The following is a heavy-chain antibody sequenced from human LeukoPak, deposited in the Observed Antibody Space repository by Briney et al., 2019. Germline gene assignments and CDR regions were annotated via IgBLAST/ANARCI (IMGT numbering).Heavy chain of an antibody. CDR1: GFTFSSYW. D-gene: IGHD3-9*01. Sequence: GGSLRLSCAVSGFTFSSYWMSWVRRAPGKGLEWVASIKQDGSEKYYVDSVKGRFTISRDNAKNSLFLQMNSLRAEDTAVYYCARYFGYSDYWGQGTLVTVSS. CDR2: IKQDGSEK. CDR3: ARYFGYSDY. V-gene: IGHV3-7*04. J-gene: IGHJ4*02.